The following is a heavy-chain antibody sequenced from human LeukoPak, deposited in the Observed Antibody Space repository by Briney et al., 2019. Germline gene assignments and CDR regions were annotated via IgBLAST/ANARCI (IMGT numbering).Heavy chain of an antibody. Sequence: SETLSLTCTVSGGSISSTTYYWAWIRQPPGKGLEWIGSIYKAGNTNYSPSLRSRVFISVDTSNNQFSLSLSSVTAADTAVYYCARKTGYSSSWFIFRYFDYWGQGTLVTVSS. CDR3: ARKTGYSSSWFIFRYFDY. D-gene: IGHD6-13*01. CDR2: IYKAGNT. CDR1: GGSISSTTYY. V-gene: IGHV4-39*01. J-gene: IGHJ4*02.